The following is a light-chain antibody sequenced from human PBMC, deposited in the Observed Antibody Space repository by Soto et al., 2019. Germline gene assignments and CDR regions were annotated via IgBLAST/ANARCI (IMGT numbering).Light chain of an antibody. CDR1: HDITSY. CDR3: QKCDYLPI. Sequence: DIQMNQSPSSLSASVGDRVTITCQASHDITSYLNWYQHKPGKAPKLLIYDASILEAGVPSRFSGSGAGTDFTYTISSLQPEDVATYYCQKCDYLPIFGPGTTVDFK. CDR2: DAS. V-gene: IGKV1-33*01. J-gene: IGKJ3*01.